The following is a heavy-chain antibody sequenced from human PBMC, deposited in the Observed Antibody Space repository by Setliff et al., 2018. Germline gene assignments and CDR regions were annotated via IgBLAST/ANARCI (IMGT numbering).Heavy chain of an antibody. CDR2: INHSGST. V-gene: IGHV4-34*01. J-gene: IGHJ5*02. Sequence: SSETLSLTCAVYGGSFSGYYWSWIRQPPGKGLEWIGEINHSGSTNYNPSLKSRVTISVDTSKNQFSLKLSSVTAADTAVYYCAREGDTVNWFDPWGQGTLVTVSS. CDR3: AREGDTVNWFDP. D-gene: IGHD4-4*01. CDR1: GGSFSGYY.